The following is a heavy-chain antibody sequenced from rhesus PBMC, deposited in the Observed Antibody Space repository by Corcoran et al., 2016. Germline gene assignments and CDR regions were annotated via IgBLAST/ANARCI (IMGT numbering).Heavy chain of an antibody. CDR1: GYSFTSYW. Sequence: EVQLVQSGAEVKRPGESLTISCKTSGYSFTSYWISWVRQMPGKGLEWMGAIDPSDSYTRENPSFQGQGTISADKSISTAYLQWSRLKASDTATYYCAKDRNWNYGLESWCQGVVVTVSS. D-gene: IGHD1-26*01. J-gene: IGHJ6*01. CDR3: AKDRNWNYGLES. CDR2: IDPSDSYT. V-gene: IGHV5-20*01.